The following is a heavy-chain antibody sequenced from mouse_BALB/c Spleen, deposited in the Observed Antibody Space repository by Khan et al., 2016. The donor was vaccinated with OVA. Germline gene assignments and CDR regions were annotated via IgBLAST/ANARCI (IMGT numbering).Heavy chain of an antibody. J-gene: IGHJ4*01. CDR3: ARRTTEYALDY. CDR2: INPRSGYT. D-gene: IGHD2-14*01. Sequence: RKEDGAELARPGASVKMSCKASGYTFTSHTMHWVKQRPGQGLEWVGYINPRSGYTQYNQKFNDKATLTADISSSTAYMQLSSLTSEDSAVYYCARRTTEYALDYWGQGTSVTVSS. CDR1: GYTFTSHT. V-gene: IGHV1-4*01.